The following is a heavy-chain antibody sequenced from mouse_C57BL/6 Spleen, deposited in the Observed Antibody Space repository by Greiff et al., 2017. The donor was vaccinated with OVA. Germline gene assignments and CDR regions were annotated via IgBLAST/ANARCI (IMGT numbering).Heavy chain of an antibody. D-gene: IGHD1-1*01. CDR1: GFNIKDDY. CDR2: IDPENGDT. Sequence: VQLKESGAELVRPGASVKLSCTASGFNIKDDYMHWVKQRPEQGLEWIGWIDPENGDTEYASKFQGKATITADTSSNTAYLQLSSLTSEDTAVYYCTTWPTTVVPFAYWGQGTLVTVSA. CDR3: TTWPTTVVPFAY. V-gene: IGHV14-4*01. J-gene: IGHJ3*01.